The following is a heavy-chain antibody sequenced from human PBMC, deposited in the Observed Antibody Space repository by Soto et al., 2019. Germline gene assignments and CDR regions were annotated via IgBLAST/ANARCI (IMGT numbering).Heavy chain of an antibody. CDR2: IYYGGTT. CDR3: ARVYYTSRGDWAYYGIGV. V-gene: IGHV3-66*01. Sequence: EVQLVESGGGLVQPGGSLRISCAASGLTVSTNYMSWVRQAPGKGLEWVSIIYYGGTTYYADSVKGRFTISRDDSKNTLYLKMHSLRAEATAVYYCARVYYTSRGDWAYYGIGVWGQGTTVTVSS. J-gene: IGHJ6*02. CDR1: GLTVSTNY. D-gene: IGHD6-13*01.